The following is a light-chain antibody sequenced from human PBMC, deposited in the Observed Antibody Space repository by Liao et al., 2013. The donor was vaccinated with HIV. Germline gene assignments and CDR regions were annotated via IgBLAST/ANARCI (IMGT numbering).Light chain of an antibody. CDR2: QDS. CDR1: KLGDKY. CDR3: QAWDSTAAV. V-gene: IGLV3-1*01. Sequence: SYELTQPPSVSVSPGQTASITCSGDKLGDKYASWYQQKPGQSPVLVISQDSKRPSGIPERFSGSNSGNTATLTISGTQALDEADFYCQAWDSTAAVFGTGTEVTVL. J-gene: IGLJ1*01.